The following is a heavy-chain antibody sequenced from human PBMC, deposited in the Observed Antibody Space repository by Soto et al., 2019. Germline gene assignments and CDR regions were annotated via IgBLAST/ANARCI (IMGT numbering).Heavy chain of an antibody. D-gene: IGHD6-13*01. J-gene: IGHJ4*02. V-gene: IGHV3-7*03. Sequence: GGSLRLSCAASGFTFSTYWMTWARQAPGKGLEWVANIKQDGSEKYYVDSVKGRFTISRDNSKNTLYLQMNSLRAEDTAVYYCARRGPGTYFDYWGQGTLVTVSS. CDR1: GFTFSTYW. CDR2: IKQDGSEK. CDR3: ARRGPGTYFDY.